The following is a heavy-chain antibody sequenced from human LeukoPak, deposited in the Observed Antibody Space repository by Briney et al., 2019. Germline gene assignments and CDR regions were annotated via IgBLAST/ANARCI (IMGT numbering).Heavy chain of an antibody. CDR2: IYSSGST. J-gene: IGHJ4*02. D-gene: IGHD6-6*01. V-gene: IGHV4-59*08. Sequence: SETLSLTCTVSGGSISGYYWTWIRQPPGKGLEWIGYIYSSGSTNYNPSLRSRVTISVDTSKNQFSLRLSSVTAADTAVYYCARHRYTSSSSYFDFWGQGTLVTVSS. CDR3: ARHRYTSSSSYFDF. CDR1: GGSISGYY.